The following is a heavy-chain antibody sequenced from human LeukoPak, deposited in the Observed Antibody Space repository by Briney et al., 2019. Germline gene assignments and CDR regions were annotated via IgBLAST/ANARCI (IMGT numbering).Heavy chain of an antibody. D-gene: IGHD3-22*01. CDR3: ARENYYDSSDYYY. CDR2: IYYSGST. Sequence: SETLSLTCTVSGASISSSSYYWGWILQPPGKGLEWIGSIYYSGSTYYNPSLKSRVTILVDTSKNQFSLKLSSVTAADTAVYYCARENYYDSSDYYYWGQGTLVTVSS. J-gene: IGHJ4*02. CDR1: GASISSSSYY. V-gene: IGHV4-39*07.